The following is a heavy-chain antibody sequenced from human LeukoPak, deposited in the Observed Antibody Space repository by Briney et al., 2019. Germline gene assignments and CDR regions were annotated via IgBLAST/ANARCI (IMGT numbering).Heavy chain of an antibody. D-gene: IGHD2-2*03. CDR3: ARAKGDGYCSSTSCLNWFDP. V-gene: IGHV3-7*01. J-gene: IGHJ5*02. Sequence: PGGSLRLSCAASGFTFSSYWMSWVRQAPGKGLEWVANIKQDGSEKYYVDSVKGRFTISRDNAKNSLYLQMNSLRAEDTAVYYCARAKGDGYCSSTSCLNWFDPWGQGTLVTVSS. CDR2: IKQDGSEK. CDR1: GFTFSSYW.